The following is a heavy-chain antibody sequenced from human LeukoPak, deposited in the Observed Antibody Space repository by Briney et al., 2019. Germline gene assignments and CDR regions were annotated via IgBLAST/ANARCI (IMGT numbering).Heavy chain of an antibody. V-gene: IGHV3-23*01. CDR3: ARTDYYDFWSGYYDY. CDR2: IDGSGYST. J-gene: IGHJ4*02. CDR1: GVTLRSYA. Sequence: GGSLRLSCAASGVTLRSYAMSWVRRAPGKGLEWVSSIDGSGYSTYYADSVKGRFTISRDNSKNILYLQMDSLRAEDTSVYYCARTDYYDFWSGYYDYWGQGTLVTVSS. D-gene: IGHD3-3*01.